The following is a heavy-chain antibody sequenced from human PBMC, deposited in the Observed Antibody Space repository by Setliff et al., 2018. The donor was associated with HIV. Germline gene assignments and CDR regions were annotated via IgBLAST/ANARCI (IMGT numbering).Heavy chain of an antibody. CDR2: IRGDSTSI. V-gene: IGHV3-48*04. CDR1: GFTFSSYS. Sequence: PGGSLRLSCAASGFTFSSYSMNWVRQAPGKGLEWISYIRGDSTSINYADSVKGRFIISRDNAKNSLYLQMNSLRAEDTAVYYCTRDPRLVDFWGQGTMVTVSS. CDR3: TRDPRLVDF. J-gene: IGHJ3*01. D-gene: IGHD2-8*02.